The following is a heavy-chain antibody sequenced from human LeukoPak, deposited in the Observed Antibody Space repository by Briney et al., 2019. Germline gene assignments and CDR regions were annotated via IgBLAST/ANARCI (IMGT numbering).Heavy chain of an antibody. J-gene: IGHJ4*02. CDR3: AREVGEMATRTFDY. D-gene: IGHD5-24*01. CDR2: IYYSGST. CDR1: GGSISSYY. V-gene: IGHV4-59*01. Sequence: SETLSLTCTVSGGSISSYYWSWIRQPPGKGLEWIGYIYYSGSTNYNPSLKSRVTMSVDTSKNQFSLKLSSVTAADTAVYYCAREVGEMATRTFDYWGQGTLVTVSS.